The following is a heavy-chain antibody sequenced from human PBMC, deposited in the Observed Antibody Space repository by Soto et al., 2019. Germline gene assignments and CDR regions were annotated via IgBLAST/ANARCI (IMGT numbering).Heavy chain of an antibody. CDR3: ARVESDSSGYYFPY. CDR2: INPNSGGT. J-gene: IGHJ4*02. V-gene: IGHV1-2*04. D-gene: IGHD3-22*01. Sequence: ASVKVSCKASGYTFTVYYMHWVRQAPGQGLEWMGWINPNSGGTNYAQKFQGWVTMTRDTSISTAYMELSRLRSDDTAVYYCARVESDSSGYYFPYWGQGTLVTVSS. CDR1: GYTFTVYY.